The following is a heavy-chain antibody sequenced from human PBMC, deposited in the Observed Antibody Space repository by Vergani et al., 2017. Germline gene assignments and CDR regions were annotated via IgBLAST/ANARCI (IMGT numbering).Heavy chain of an antibody. CDR2: IYHSGSN. J-gene: IGHJ4*02. Sequence: QVQLQESGPGLVKPSQTLSLPCTVSGGSLRSINWWSWVRQPPGKGLEWIGEIYHSGSNNYNPSLKSRVNISVAKSKNQFSLKLSAVTAAGPAVYYCASDGGNSGFDYWGQGTLVTVSA. CDR3: ASDGGNSGFDY. CDR1: GGSLRSINW. D-gene: IGHD4-23*01. V-gene: IGHV4-4*02.